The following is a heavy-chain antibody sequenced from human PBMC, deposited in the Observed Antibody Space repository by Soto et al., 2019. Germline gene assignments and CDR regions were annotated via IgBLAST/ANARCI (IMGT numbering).Heavy chain of an antibody. D-gene: IGHD1-1*01. V-gene: IGHV1-18*01. CDR2: ISAHNGNT. CDR3: ARGRYGDY. Sequence: QVHLVQSGAEVKKPGASVKVSCKGSGYGFTTYGITWVRQGPGQGLEWMAWISAHNGNTNYAQKLQGRVTGTRDTSTSTAYMELRSLRSDDTAVYYCARGRYGDYWGQGALVTVSS. J-gene: IGHJ4*02. CDR1: GYGFTTYG.